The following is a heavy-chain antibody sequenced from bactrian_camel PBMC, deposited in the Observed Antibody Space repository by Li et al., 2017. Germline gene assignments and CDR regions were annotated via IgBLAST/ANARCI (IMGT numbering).Heavy chain of an antibody. Sequence: HVQLVESGGGSVQAGGSLRLSCAASRYMYDNGCMGWFRQAPGKEREGVATIDTDGSTRYADSVKGRFTISKDNANNTLYLKMINLKPEDTAMYYCAARLSSSDPCPLEASFGLSGQGTQVTVS. J-gene: IGHJ6*01. CDR1: RYMYDNGC. CDR3: AARLSSSDPCPLEASFGL. CDR2: IDTDGST. D-gene: IGHD1*01. V-gene: IGHV3S53*01.